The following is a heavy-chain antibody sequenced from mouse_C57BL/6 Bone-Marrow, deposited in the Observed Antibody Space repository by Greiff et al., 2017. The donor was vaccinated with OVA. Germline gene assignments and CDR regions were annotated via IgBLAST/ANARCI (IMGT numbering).Heavy chain of an antibody. J-gene: IGHJ1*03. Sequence: EVQRVESGPGLVKPSQSLSLTCSVTGYSITSGYYWNWIRQFPGNKLEWMGYISYDGSNNYNPSLKNRISITRDTSKNQFFLKLNSVTTEDTATYYCARRYYYGSVWYFDVWGTGTTVTVSS. D-gene: IGHD1-1*01. CDR1: GYSITSGYY. CDR2: ISYDGSN. CDR3: ARRYYYGSVWYFDV. V-gene: IGHV3-6*01.